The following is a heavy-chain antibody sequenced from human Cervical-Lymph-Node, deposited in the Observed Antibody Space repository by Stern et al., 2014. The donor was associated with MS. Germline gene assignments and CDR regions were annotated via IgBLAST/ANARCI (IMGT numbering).Heavy chain of an antibody. D-gene: IGHD2-21*02. V-gene: IGHV3-11*01. CDR1: GFTFSDYY. CDR3: ARDETVVTTFLAKPQPHFDY. Sequence: QVQLVQSGGGLVKPGGSLRLSCAASGFTFSDYYMNWVRQAPGKGLEWVSYISGSGVTIYYADSVKGRFTISRDNSKNSLFLQMNSLRAEDTAVYYCARDETVVTTFLAKPQPHFDYWGQGALVTVSS. CDR2: ISGSGVTI. J-gene: IGHJ4*02.